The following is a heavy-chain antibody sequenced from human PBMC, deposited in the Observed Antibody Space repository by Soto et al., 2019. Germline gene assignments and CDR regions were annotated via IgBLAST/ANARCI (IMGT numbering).Heavy chain of an antibody. D-gene: IGHD3-22*01. J-gene: IGHJ6*02. CDR1: GYTFTGYY. CDR3: AGSSGYYAGSFGYYYYGMDV. V-gene: IGHV1-2*02. Sequence: ASVKVSCKASGYTFTGYYMHWVRQAPGQGLEWMGWINPNSGGTNYAQKFQGRVTMTRDTSISTAYMELSRLRSDDTAMYYCAGSSGYYAGSFGYYYYGMDVWGQGTTVTVSS. CDR2: INPNSGGT.